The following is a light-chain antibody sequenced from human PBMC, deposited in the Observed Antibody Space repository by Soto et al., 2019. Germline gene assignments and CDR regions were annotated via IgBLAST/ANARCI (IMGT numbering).Light chain of an antibody. V-gene: IGLV1-47*01. Sequence: QLVLTQPPSASGTPGQRVTISCSGSSSNIGSNYVYWYQQLPGTAPKLLIYRNNQRPSGLPDRFSGSKSGTSASLAISGLRYDDEADYYCAAWDDSLSGPVFGGGTKLTVL. J-gene: IGLJ7*01. CDR1: SSNIGSNY. CDR3: AAWDDSLSGPV. CDR2: RNN.